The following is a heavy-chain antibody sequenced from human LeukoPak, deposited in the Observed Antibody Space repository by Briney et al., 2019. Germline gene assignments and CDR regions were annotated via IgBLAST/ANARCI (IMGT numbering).Heavy chain of an antibody. CDR1: GFTFSSYW. D-gene: IGHD3/OR15-3a*01. V-gene: IGHV3-7*03. Sequence: GGSLRLSCAASGFTFSSYWMSWVRQAPGKGLEWVANIKQDGSEKYYVDSVKGRFTISRDNAKNSLYLQMNSLRAEDTAVYYCAKDPEDWLGYYYYMDVWGKGTTVTVSS. CDR2: IKQDGSEK. CDR3: AKDPEDWLGYYYYMDV. J-gene: IGHJ6*03.